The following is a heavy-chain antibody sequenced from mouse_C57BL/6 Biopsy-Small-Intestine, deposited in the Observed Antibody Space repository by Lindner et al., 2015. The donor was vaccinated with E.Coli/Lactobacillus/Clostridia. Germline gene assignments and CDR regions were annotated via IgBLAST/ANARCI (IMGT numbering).Heavy chain of an antibody. Sequence: VQLQESGTVLARPGASVKMSCKTSGYTFTSYWMHWVKQRPGQGLEWIGAIYPGNSDTRYNQKFKGKAKLTAVTSASTAYMELSSLTNEDSAVYYCTRTDYYGSSYFRYWYFDVWGTGTTVTVSS. CDR2: IYPGNSDT. CDR1: GYTFTSYW. D-gene: IGHD1-1*01. CDR3: TRTDYYGSSYFRYWYFDV. V-gene: IGHV1-5*01. J-gene: IGHJ1*03.